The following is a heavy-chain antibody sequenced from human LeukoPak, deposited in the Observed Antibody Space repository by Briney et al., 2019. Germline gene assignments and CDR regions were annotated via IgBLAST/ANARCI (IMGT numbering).Heavy chain of an antibody. Sequence: SETLSLTCTVSGGSISSSSYYWGWIRQPPGKGLEWIGSIYYSGSTYYNPSLKSRVTMSVDTSKNQFSLKLSSVTAADTAVYYCARDRPAAGIRGGWHFDYWGQGTLVTVSS. J-gene: IGHJ4*02. V-gene: IGHV4-39*07. CDR3: ARDRPAAGIRGGWHFDY. CDR2: IYYSGST. D-gene: IGHD6-13*01. CDR1: GGSISSSSYY.